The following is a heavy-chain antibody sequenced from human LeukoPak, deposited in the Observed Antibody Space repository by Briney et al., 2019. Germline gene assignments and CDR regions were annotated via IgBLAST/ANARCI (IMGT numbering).Heavy chain of an antibody. V-gene: IGHV3-48*01. CDR1: GFTFSSYS. CDR2: ISSSSSTI. Sequence: GGSLRLSCAASGFTFSSYSMNWVRQAPGKGLEWVSYISSSSSTIYYADSVKGRFTISRDNAKNSLYLQMNSLRAEDTAVYYCAKEIVGATSFFDYWGQGTLVTVSS. CDR3: AKEIVGATSFFDY. D-gene: IGHD1-26*01. J-gene: IGHJ4*02.